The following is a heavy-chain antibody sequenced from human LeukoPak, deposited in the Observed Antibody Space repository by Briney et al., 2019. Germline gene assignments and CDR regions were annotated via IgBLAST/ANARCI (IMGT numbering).Heavy chain of an antibody. CDR3: VRDGEGVAISVNYWFDP. Sequence: ASVTVSCKASGFTFTSYDINWVRQASGQGLEWMGWMNPNNGNTGYAQKFQGRVTMTRDTSISTAYMELRGLRSEDTAVYYCVRDGEGVAISVNYWFDPWGQGTLVTVSS. D-gene: IGHD3-10*01. V-gene: IGHV1-8*01. J-gene: IGHJ5*02. CDR1: GFTFTSYD. CDR2: MNPNNGNT.